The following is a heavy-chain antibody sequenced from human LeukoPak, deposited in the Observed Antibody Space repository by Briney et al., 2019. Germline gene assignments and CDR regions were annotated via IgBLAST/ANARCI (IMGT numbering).Heavy chain of an antibody. CDR3: ARGALNYCSSTSCYTYYYGMDV. Sequence: GGSRRLSGATSGFTFSSYEMNWVRQAPVKGLEWVSYISSSGSTIYYADSVKGRFTISRDNAKNSLYLQMNSLRAEDTAVYYCARGALNYCSSTSCYTYYYGMDVWGQGTTVTVSS. J-gene: IGHJ6*02. V-gene: IGHV3-48*03. CDR1: GFTFSSYE. CDR2: ISSSGSTI. D-gene: IGHD2-2*01.